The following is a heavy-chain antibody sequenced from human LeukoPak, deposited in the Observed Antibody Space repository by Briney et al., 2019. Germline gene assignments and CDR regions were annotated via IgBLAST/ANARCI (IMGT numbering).Heavy chain of an antibody. CDR2: INHSGST. Sequence: PSETLSLTCAVYGGSFSGYYWSWIRQPPGKGLEWIGEINHSGSTNYSPSLKSRVTISVDTSKNQFSLKLSSVTAADTAVYYCARRRFHYGSGSLVDYWGQGTLVTVSS. CDR3: ARRRFHYGSGSLVDY. V-gene: IGHV4-34*01. J-gene: IGHJ4*02. CDR1: GGSFSGYY. D-gene: IGHD3-10*01.